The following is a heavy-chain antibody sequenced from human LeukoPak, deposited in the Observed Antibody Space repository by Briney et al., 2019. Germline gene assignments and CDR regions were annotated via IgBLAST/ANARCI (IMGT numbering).Heavy chain of an antibody. J-gene: IGHJ4*02. V-gene: IGHV3-23*01. Sequence: GGTLRLSCAASGFTFSSYAMSWVRQAPGKGLEWVSAISGSGGSTYYADAVKGRFTISRDNSKNTLYLQMNSLRAEDTAVYYCAKSTHTSHPLTQFDYWGQGALVTVSS. CDR3: AKSTHTSHPLTQFDY. CDR2: ISGSGGST. CDR1: GFTFSSYA. D-gene: IGHD2-2*01.